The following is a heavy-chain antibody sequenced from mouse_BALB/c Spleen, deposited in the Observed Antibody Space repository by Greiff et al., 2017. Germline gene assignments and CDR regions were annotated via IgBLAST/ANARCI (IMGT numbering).Heavy chain of an antibody. CDR2: INSNGGST. CDR3: ARDQSFFAY. V-gene: IGHV5-6-3*01. CDR1: GFTFSSYG. J-gene: IGHJ3*01. Sequence: EVMLVESGGGLVQPGGSLKLSCAASGFTFSSYGMSWVRQTPDKRLELVATINSNGGSTYYPDSVKGRFTISRDNAKNTLYLQMSSLKSEDTAMYYCARDQSFFAYWGQGTLVTVSA.